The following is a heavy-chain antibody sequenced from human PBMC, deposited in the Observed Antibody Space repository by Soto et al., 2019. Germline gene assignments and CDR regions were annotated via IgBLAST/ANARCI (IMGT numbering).Heavy chain of an antibody. V-gene: IGHV1-8*01. CDR1: GPTFTSYE. CDR2: MIPNIGNT. CDR3: ARGVQIFGMVKKLDC. D-gene: IGHD3-3*01. Sequence: XSVKISCRVSGPTFTSYEIHWLRQAAGQGLEWLGSMIPNIGNTGYAPKFLGRVTMTENTSINTAYMELSSLTSEDTAVYSCARGVQIFGMVKKLDCWAQGTLVTVSS. J-gene: IGHJ4*02.